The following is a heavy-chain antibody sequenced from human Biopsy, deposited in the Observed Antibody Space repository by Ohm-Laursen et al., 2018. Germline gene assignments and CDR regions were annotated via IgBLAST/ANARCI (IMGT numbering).Heavy chain of an antibody. CDR1: GGSLSSYS. V-gene: IGHV4-4*07. CDR2: IYTSGIT. CDR3: AHGSGSYYKWDF. J-gene: IGHJ4*02. Sequence: TLSLTCIVSGGSLSSYSWSWIRQPAGKGLEWIGQIYTSGITNYNPSLKSRVTMSVDTSKKQFSLRMTSVTAADTAVYYCAHGSGSYYKWDFWGRGTLVTVSS. D-gene: IGHD3-10*01.